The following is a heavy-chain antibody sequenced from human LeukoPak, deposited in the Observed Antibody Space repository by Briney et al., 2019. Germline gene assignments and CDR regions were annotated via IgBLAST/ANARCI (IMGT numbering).Heavy chain of an antibody. CDR1: GFTFSSYG. D-gene: IGHD4-17*01. CDR2: ISYDGSNK. CDR3: AKEGDYGDYVLPPHSDY. J-gene: IGHJ4*02. Sequence: SGGSLRLSCAASGFTFSSYGMHGVRQAPGRGLEWVAVISYDGSNKYYADSVKGRFTISRDNSKNTLYLQMNSLRAEDTAVYYCAKEGDYGDYVLPPHSDYWGQGTLVTVSS. V-gene: IGHV3-30*18.